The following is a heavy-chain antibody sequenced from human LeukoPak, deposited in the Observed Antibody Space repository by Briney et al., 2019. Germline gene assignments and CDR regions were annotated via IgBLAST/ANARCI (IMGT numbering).Heavy chain of an antibody. CDR2: IYYSGST. CDR1: GGSISSSSYY. J-gene: IGHJ4*02. D-gene: IGHD2-2*01. Sequence: SETLSLTCTVSGGSISSSSYYWGWIRQPPGKGLEWIGSIYYSGSTYYNPSLKSRVTISVDTSKNQFSLKLSSVTAADTAVYYCAISSYCSSTSCSTFDYWGQGTLVTVSS. V-gene: IGHV4-39*01. CDR3: AISSYCSSTSCSTFDY.